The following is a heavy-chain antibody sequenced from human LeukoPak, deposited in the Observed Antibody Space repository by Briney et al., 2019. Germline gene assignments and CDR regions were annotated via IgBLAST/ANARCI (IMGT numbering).Heavy chain of an antibody. Sequence: GGSLRLSCAASGFTFSGYWMSWVRQAPGKGLEWVANIKQDGSEKYYVDSVKGRFTISRDNAKNSLYLQMNSLRAEDTAVYYCARVYGSGYDFRGAFDIWGQGTMVTVSS. CDR2: IKQDGSEK. J-gene: IGHJ3*02. V-gene: IGHV3-7*03. CDR3: ARVYGSGYDFRGAFDI. D-gene: IGHD5-12*01. CDR1: GFTFSGYW.